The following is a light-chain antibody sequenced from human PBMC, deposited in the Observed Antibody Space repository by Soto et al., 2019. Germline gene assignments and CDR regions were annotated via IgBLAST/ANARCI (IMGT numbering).Light chain of an antibody. J-gene: IGLJ2*01. CDR3: AAWDDSLNGVI. Sequence: QSALTQPASVSGSPGQSITMSCSGTTSDFGDDKYVSWFQQQPGKGPHLLIYGVNKRPSGVPDRFSGSKSGTSASLAISGLQSGDEADYYCAAWDDSLNGVIFGGGTKLTVL. CDR1: TSDFGDDKY. V-gene: IGLV2-14*01. CDR2: GVN.